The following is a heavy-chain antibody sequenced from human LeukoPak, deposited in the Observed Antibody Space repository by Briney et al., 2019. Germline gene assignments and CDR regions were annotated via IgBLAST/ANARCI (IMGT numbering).Heavy chain of an antibody. CDR1: GGSISNYY. D-gene: IGHD6-19*01. CDR3: ARSSGWRNYYFDY. Sequence: PSETLSLTCTVSGGSISNYYWSWIRQPPGKGLEWIGYIYYSGSTNYNPSLKSRVTISVDTSKNQFSLKLSSVTAADTAVYYCARSSGWRNYYFDYWGQGTLVTVSS. V-gene: IGHV4-59*01. CDR2: IYYSGST. J-gene: IGHJ4*02.